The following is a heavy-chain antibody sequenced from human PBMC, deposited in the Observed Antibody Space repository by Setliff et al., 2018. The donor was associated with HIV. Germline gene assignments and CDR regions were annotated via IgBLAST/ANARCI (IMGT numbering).Heavy chain of an antibody. Sequence: SETLSLTCAVYGGSFNGYSWTWIRQPPGKGLEWIGGINHSGSTNYNPSLKSRVTISVDTSKNQFSLKLYSVTAADTAVYYCARGRRGWLLTSLDYWGHGTLVTVSS. CDR1: GGSFNGYS. D-gene: IGHD2-21*02. CDR3: ARGRRGWLLTSLDY. V-gene: IGHV4-34*01. CDR2: INHSGST. J-gene: IGHJ4*01.